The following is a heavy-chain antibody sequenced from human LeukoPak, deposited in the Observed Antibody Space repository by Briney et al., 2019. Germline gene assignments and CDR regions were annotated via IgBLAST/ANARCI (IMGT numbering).Heavy chain of an antibody. CDR1: GFSFSTYW. J-gene: IGHJ4*02. V-gene: IGHV3-7*05. CDR3: ARDYYGSGTYYTPPQASGY. Sequence: GGSLRLSCAASGFSFSTYWMAWVRQAPGKGLEWVANIKQDGSDKNYVDSVKGRFTISRDNANNSLFLQMNSLRAEDTAVYFCARDYYGSGTYYTPPQASGYWGQGTLVTVSS. CDR2: IKQDGSDK. D-gene: IGHD3-10*01.